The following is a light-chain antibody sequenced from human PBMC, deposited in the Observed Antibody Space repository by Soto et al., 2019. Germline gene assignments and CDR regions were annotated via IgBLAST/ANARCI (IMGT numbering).Light chain of an antibody. CDR1: QSVSSF. V-gene: IGKV3-15*01. CDR3: QQYNNWPFT. Sequence: EIVMTQSPATLSVSPGERATLSCRASQSVSSFLAWYQQKPGQAPRLLIYGASTRATGIPARFSASGSGTEFTLTISSLQSEDFAVYYCQQYNNWPFTFGPGTKVDIK. J-gene: IGKJ3*01. CDR2: GAS.